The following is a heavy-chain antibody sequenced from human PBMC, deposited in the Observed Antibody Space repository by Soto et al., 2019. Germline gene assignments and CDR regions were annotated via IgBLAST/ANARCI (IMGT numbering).Heavy chain of an antibody. J-gene: IGHJ1*01. CDR2: IYYSGST. D-gene: IGHD2-15*01. CDR3: ARVNIVVVVAATHEYFQH. V-gene: IGHV4-30-4*01. CDR1: GGSISSGDYY. Sequence: QVQLQESGPGLVKPSQTLSLTCTVSGGSISSGDYYWSWIRQPPGKGLEWIGYIYYSGSTYYNPSLKSLVTISVDTSKNQFSLKLSSVTAADTAVYYCARVNIVVVVAATHEYFQHWGQGTLVTVSS.